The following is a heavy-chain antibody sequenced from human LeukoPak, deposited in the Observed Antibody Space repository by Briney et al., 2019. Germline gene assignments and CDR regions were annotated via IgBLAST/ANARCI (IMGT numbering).Heavy chain of an antibody. V-gene: IGHV4-39*07. Sequence: SETLSLTCTVSGGSISSSSYYWGWIRQPPGKGLEWIGSIYYSGSTYYNPSLKSRVTISVDTSKNQFSLKLSSVTAADTAVYYCARSYYDFWSGYYSDYLGYWGQGTLVTVSS. CDR2: IYYSGST. J-gene: IGHJ4*02. CDR1: GGSISSSSYY. D-gene: IGHD3-3*01. CDR3: ARSYYDFWSGYYSDYLGY.